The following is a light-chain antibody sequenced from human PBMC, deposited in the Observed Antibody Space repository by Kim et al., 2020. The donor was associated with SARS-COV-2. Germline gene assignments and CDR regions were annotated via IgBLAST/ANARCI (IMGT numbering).Light chain of an antibody. CDR1: QSVSSN. Sequence: SPAERSPLSGRASQSVSSNLAWYQQKPGQAPRPLIYGASTRATGIPARFSGSGSGTEFTLTISSLQSEDFAVYYCQQYNNWPPMYTFGQGTKLEI. J-gene: IGKJ2*01. CDR2: GAS. CDR3: QQYNNWPPMYT. V-gene: IGKV3-15*01.